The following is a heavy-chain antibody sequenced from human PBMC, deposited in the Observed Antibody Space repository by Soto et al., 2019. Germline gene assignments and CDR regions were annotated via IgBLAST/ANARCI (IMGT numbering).Heavy chain of an antibody. J-gene: IGHJ2*01. V-gene: IGHV1-8*01. D-gene: IGHD5-18*01. CDR1: GYTFINYD. CDR3: ARSRGYSTSPDNWYVDL. Sequence: QLQLLQSGAEVKKPGASVKVSCKASGYTFINYDICWVRQAAGQGLEWMGWMNPNSGNTGYAQKFQGRSAMTRDTSVGTAYIELSSLTSEDAAVYYCARSRGYSTSPDNWYVDLWGRGSLLTVSS. CDR2: MNPNSGNT.